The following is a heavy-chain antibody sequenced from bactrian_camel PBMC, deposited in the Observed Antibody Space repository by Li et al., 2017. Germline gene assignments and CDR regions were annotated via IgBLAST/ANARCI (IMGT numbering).Heavy chain of an antibody. Sequence: HVQLVESGGDSVQAGGSLRLSCQASGYRYSEHCMAWFRQSPGKEREGVALLTSDGRTEYSDSVKGRFTISKDHAKNTLYLQMNSLKPEDTAMYNCAAGYCTVVAGRSTRVDFGFWGHGTQVTVS. CDR3: AAGYCTVVAGRSTRVDFGF. V-gene: IGHV3S53*01. J-gene: IGHJ6*01. CDR2: LTSDGRT. D-gene: IGHD6*01. CDR1: GYRYSEHC.